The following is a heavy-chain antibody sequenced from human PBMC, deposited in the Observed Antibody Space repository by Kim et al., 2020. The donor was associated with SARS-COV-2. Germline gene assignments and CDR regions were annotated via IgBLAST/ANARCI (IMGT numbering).Heavy chain of an antibody. J-gene: IGHJ6*04. CDR3: ASGDYGDQYYYYGMDV. CDR2: IYYSGST. D-gene: IGHD4-17*01. CDR1: GGSISSSSYY. Sequence: SETLSLTCTVSGGSISSSSYYWGWIRQPPGKGLEWIGSIYYSGSTYYNPSLKSRVTISVDTSKNQFSLKLSSVTAADTAVYYCASGDYGDQYYYYGMDVWGERTTVTVSP. V-gene: IGHV4-39*07.